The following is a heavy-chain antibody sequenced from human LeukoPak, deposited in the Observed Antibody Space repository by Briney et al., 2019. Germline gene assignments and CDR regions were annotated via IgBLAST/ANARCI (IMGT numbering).Heavy chain of an antibody. J-gene: IGHJ4*02. CDR1: GDFFRSYG. CDR3: ARALSDDFWSFYQDY. CDR2: ISAYNGNT. Sequence: GASVKVSCKASGDFFRSYGTSWVRQAPGQGLEWMGWISAYNGNTNYAQKVQGRVTLTTDTSTATAYMEKRGLISDDTAVYYCARALSDDFWSFYQDYWGQGTLLIVSP. D-gene: IGHD3-3*01. V-gene: IGHV1-18*01.